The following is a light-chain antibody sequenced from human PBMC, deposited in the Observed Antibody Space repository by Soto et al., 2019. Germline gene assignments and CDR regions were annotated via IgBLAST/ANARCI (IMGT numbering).Light chain of an antibody. CDR3: QQYRSYSWT. Sequence: DIQMTQSPSTLYASVGDRVTITCRASQTITPWLAWYQQKPGKAPKLLIYKASNLDSGVPSRFSGSGSGTAFTLTISRLQPDDFATYSCQQYRSYSWTFGQGTKVEV. CDR1: QTITPW. V-gene: IGKV1-5*03. CDR2: KAS. J-gene: IGKJ1*01.